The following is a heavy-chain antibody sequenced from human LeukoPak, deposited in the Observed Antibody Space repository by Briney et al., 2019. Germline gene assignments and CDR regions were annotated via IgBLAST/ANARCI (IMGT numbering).Heavy chain of an antibody. CDR1: GGSISGYY. CDR2: IYPSGST. Sequence: SETLTLTCTVSGGSISGYYWSWIRQPAGKGLEWIGRIYPSGSTNYNPSLKSRVTMSVDTSKNQFSLKVRSVTAADTAVYYCARDPSTHSSGWYWFFDLWGRGTLVTVSS. J-gene: IGHJ2*01. D-gene: IGHD6-19*01. CDR3: ARDPSTHSSGWYWFFDL. V-gene: IGHV4-4*07.